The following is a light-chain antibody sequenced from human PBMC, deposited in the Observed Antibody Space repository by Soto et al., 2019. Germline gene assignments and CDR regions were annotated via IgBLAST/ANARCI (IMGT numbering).Light chain of an antibody. CDR3: QQYGSSLTWT. Sequence: IVMTQSPATLSVPPGERATLSCRASQSVSTTYLAWYQQKPGQAPRLLIYGASSRATGIPDRFSGSGSGTDFTLTISRLEPEDFAVYYCQQYGSSLTWTFGQGTKVDIK. CDR1: QSVSTTY. J-gene: IGKJ1*01. CDR2: GAS. V-gene: IGKV3-20*01.